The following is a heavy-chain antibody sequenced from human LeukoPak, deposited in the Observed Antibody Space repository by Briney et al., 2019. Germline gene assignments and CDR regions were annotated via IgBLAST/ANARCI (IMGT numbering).Heavy chain of an antibody. CDR2: ISSSSSTI. V-gene: IGHV3-48*01. CDR3: ARDGEAGSFDY. Sequence: GGSLRLSCAASGFTFSSYSMNWVRQAPWKGLEWVSYISSSSSTIYYADSVKGRFTISRDNAKNSLYLQMNSLRAEDTAVYYCARDGEAGSFDYWGQGTLVTVSS. J-gene: IGHJ4*02. D-gene: IGHD3-10*01. CDR1: GFTFSSYS.